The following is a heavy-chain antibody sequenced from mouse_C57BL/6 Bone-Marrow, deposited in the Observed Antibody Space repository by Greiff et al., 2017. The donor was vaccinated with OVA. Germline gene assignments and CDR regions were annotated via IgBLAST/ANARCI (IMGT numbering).Heavy chain of an antibody. J-gene: IGHJ3*01. CDR3: ARDLYYYGSAWFAY. CDR1: GYTFTSYG. CDR2: IYPRSGNT. D-gene: IGHD1-1*01. Sequence: VQLQQSGAELARPGASVKLSCKASGYTFTSYGISWVKQRTGQGLEWIGEIYPRSGNTYYNEKFKGKATLTADKSSSTAYMELRSLTSEDSAFYFCARDLYYYGSAWFAYWGQGTLVTVSA. V-gene: IGHV1-81*01.